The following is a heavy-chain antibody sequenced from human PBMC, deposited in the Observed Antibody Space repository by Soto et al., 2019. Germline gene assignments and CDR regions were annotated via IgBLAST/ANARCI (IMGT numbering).Heavy chain of an antibody. V-gene: IGHV3-21*01. Sequence: GSLRLSCVASGFTFRTYTMNWVRQAPGKGLEWVSGIRGFSPYTFYAESVKGRFTISRDNAKNSLYWQMNSLGVEDTAVYYCARDRGYDAHDYYYNAMDVWGQGTTVTVSS. J-gene: IGHJ6*02. D-gene: IGHD2-15*01. CDR3: ARDRGYDAHDYYYNAMDV. CDR2: IRGFSPYT. CDR1: GFTFRTYT.